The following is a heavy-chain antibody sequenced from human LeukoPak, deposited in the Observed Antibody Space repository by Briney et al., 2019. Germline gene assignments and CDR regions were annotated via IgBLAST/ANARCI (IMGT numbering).Heavy chain of an antibody. J-gene: IGHJ4*02. D-gene: IGHD4-4*01. V-gene: IGHV4-34*01. Sequence: SETLSLTCAVYGGSFSGYYWSWIRQPPGKGLEWIGEINHSGSTNYNPSLKSRVTISVDTSKNQFSLKLSSVTAAHTAVYYCARVNPSGRNYRTLDYWGQGTLVTVSS. CDR1: GGSFSGYY. CDR3: ARVNPSGRNYRTLDY. CDR2: INHSGST.